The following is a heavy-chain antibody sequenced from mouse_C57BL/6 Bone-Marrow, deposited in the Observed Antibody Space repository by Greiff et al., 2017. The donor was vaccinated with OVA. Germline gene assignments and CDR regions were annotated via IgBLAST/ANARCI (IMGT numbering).Heavy chain of an antibody. Sequence: QVQLQQSGAELARPGASVKLSCKASGYTFTSYGISWVKQRTGQGLEWIGEIYPRSGNTYYNEKFKGKATLTADKSSSTAYMELRSLTSEDSAVYFCARRGYYGSSGYWYFDVWGTGTTVTVSS. CDR2: IYPRSGNT. D-gene: IGHD1-1*01. V-gene: IGHV1-81*01. J-gene: IGHJ1*03. CDR3: ARRGYYGSSGYWYFDV. CDR1: GYTFTSYG.